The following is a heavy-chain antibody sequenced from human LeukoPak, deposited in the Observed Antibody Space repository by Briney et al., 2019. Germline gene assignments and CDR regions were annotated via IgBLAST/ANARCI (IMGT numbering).Heavy chain of an antibody. CDR1: GGSISSGGYS. V-gene: IGHV4-30-2*01. J-gene: IGHJ4*02. CDR2: IYHSGST. CDR3: AGGYCSGGSCPIDY. Sequence: PSQTLSLTCAVSGGSISSGGYSWSWIRQPPGKGLEWIGYIYHSGSTYYNPSLKSRVTISVDRSKNQFSLKLSSVTAADTAVYYCAGGYCSGGSCPIDYWGQGTLVTVSS. D-gene: IGHD2-15*01.